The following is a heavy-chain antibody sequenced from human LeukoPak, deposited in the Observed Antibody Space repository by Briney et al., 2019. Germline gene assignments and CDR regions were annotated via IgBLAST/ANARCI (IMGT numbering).Heavy chain of an antibody. Sequence: GGSLRLSCAASGFTFSSYGMHWVRQAPGKGLEWVAVISYDGSNKYYADSVKGRFTISRDNSKNTLYLQMNSLRAEDTAVYYCAEDREKQWLADAFDIWGQGTMVTVSS. CDR2: ISYDGSNK. D-gene: IGHD6-19*01. CDR1: GFTFSSYG. V-gene: IGHV3-30*18. J-gene: IGHJ3*02. CDR3: AEDREKQWLADAFDI.